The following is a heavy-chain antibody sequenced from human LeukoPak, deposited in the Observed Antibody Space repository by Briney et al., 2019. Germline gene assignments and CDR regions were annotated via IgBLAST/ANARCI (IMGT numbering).Heavy chain of an antibody. CDR2: ISWNSGSI. CDR1: GFTFDDYA. V-gene: IGHV3-9*01. Sequence: PGRSLRLSCAASGFTFDDYAMHWVRQAPGKGLEWVSGISWNSGSIGYADSVKGRFTISTDNAKNSLYLQMNSLRAEDTALYYCAKDVRSPSASDIWGQGTMVTVSS. J-gene: IGHJ3*02. CDR3: AKDVRSPSASDI.